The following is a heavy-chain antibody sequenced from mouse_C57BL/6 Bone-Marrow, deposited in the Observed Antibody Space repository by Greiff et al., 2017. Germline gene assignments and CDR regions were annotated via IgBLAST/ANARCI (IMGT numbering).Heavy chain of an antibody. D-gene: IGHD1-1*01. CDR1: GFNIKNTY. CDR3: ATLTGRFSYYFDY. V-gene: IGHV14-3*01. J-gene: IGHJ2*01. CDR2: IDPANGNT. Sequence: VQLQQSVAELVRPGASVKLSCTASGFNIKNTYMHWVKQRPEQGLEWIGRIDPANGNTKYAPKFQGKATITADTSSNTAYLQLSSLTSEDTAIYSCATLTGRFSYYFDYWGQGTTLTVSS.